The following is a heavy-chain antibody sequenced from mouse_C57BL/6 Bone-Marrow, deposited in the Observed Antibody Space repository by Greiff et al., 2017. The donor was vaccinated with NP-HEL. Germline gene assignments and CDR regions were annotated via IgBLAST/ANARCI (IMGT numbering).Heavy chain of an antibody. J-gene: IGHJ1*03. CDR1: GFNIKNTY. V-gene: IGHV14-3*01. D-gene: IGHD1-1*01. CDR3: VLITAGVAWYFEV. Sequence: VQLKESVAELVRPGASVKLSCTASGFNIKNTYMHWVKQRPEQGLEWIGRIDPANGNTKYAPKFQGKATITADTSSNTAYLQLSSLTSEDTAIYYCVLITAGVAWYFEVWGTGTTVTVSS. CDR2: IDPANGNT.